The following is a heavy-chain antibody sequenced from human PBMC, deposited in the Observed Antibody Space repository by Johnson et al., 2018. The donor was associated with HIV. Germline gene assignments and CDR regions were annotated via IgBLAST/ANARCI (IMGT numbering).Heavy chain of an antibody. CDR2: VNQDGSAK. V-gene: IGHV3-7*05. CDR1: GFTLSNHW. Sequence: VQLVESGGGLVQPGGSLRLSCAASGFTLSNHWMSWVRQAPGKGLEYVANVNQDGSAKFYVDSVKGRFTISRDNAKNSLYLQTNSLRAEDTAVYYCALEAVRSTDAFDIWGQGTMVIVSS. J-gene: IGHJ3*02. CDR3: ALEAVRSTDAFDI. D-gene: IGHD3-10*01.